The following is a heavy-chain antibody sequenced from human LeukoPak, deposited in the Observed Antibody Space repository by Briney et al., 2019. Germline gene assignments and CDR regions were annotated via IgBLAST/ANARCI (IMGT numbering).Heavy chain of an antibody. D-gene: IGHD3-22*01. CDR1: GDSITSGSYY. Sequence: PSETLSLTCTVSGDSITSGSYYWSWIRQPAGKGLEWIGRIYTTGSTSYNPSLKSRVTISLDMSKNQFSLKLSSVTAADTAVYYCARAGYDSSGYYYVEDYWGQGTLVTVSS. J-gene: IGHJ4*02. CDR3: ARAGYDSSGYYYVEDY. V-gene: IGHV4-61*02. CDR2: IYTTGST.